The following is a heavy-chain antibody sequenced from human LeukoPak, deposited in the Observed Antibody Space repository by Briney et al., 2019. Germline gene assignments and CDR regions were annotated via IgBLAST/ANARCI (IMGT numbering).Heavy chain of an antibody. CDR1: GGSFSGYY. CDR3: AANSADYNTLGSSYKV. J-gene: IGHJ4*02. V-gene: IGHV4-34*01. D-gene: IGHD3-10*01. CDR2: INHSGST. Sequence: SETLSLTCAVYGGSFSGYYWSWIRQPPGKGLEWIGEINHSGSTNYNPSLKSRVTISVDTSKNQFSLKLNSVTAADTAVFYCAANSADYNTLGSSYKVWGQGTLVTVSS.